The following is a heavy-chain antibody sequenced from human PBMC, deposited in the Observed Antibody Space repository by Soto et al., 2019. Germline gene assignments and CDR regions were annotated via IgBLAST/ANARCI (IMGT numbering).Heavy chain of an antibody. CDR2: IYYSGST. CDR1: GGSISSGGYY. Sequence: PSETLSLTCTVSGGSISSGGYYWSWIRQHPGKGLEWIGYIYYSGSTYYNPSLKSRVTISVDTSKNQFSLKLSSVTAADTAVYYCARATKVHDSSGYHHFDYWGQGTLVTVSS. V-gene: IGHV4-31*03. J-gene: IGHJ4*02. D-gene: IGHD3-22*01. CDR3: ARATKVHDSSGYHHFDY.